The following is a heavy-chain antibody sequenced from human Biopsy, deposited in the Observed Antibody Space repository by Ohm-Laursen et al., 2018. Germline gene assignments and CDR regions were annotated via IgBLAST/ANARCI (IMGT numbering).Heavy chain of an antibody. CDR1: GFTFTSYG. J-gene: IGHJ6*02. D-gene: IGHD3-10*01. V-gene: IGHV3-30*18. CDR2: ISEDGNNK. Sequence: SLRLSCAASGFTFTSYGMHWVRQAPGKGLEWVASISEDGNNKYYEDSVKGRFTVSRDNSKNTLYLQMNSLRAEDTAVFYCAKDRGVARTYYYYPYGMDVWGQGTTVTVSS. CDR3: AKDRGVARTYYYYPYGMDV.